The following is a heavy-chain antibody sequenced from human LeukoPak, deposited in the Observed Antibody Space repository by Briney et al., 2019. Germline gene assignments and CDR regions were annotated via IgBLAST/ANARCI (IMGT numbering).Heavy chain of an antibody. V-gene: IGHV1-3*01. J-gene: IGHJ4*02. CDR3: ASKPRGESRPFDY. Sequence: GASVKVSCKASGYTFTAHAVHCVCQAPGQRLEWMGWINVANGDTGYSQKFQDRVTITRDTSASTGYMEMSSLISEYTAVYYCASKPRGESRPFDYWGQGTLVTVSS. CDR2: INVANGDT. CDR1: GYTFTAHA. D-gene: IGHD3-16*01.